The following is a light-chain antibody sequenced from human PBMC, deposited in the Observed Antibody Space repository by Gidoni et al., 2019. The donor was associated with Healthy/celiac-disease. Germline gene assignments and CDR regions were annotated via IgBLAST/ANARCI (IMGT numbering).Light chain of an antibody. CDR3: QQYNNWPYT. V-gene: IGKV3D-15*01. J-gene: IGKJ2*01. Sequence: EIVMTQSPATLSVSPGERATLSCRASQSVSSNLAGYQQKPGQAPRLLIYGASTRATGIPARFIGSGSGTEFTLTISSLQSEDFAVYYCQQYNNWPYTFGQGTKLEIK. CDR1: QSVSSN. CDR2: GAS.